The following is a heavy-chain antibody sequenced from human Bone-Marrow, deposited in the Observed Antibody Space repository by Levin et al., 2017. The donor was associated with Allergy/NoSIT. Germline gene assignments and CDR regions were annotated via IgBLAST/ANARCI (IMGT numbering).Heavy chain of an antibody. CDR2: IDVDGSGI. Sequence: LSLTCAASGFTFSNFWMYWVRQPPGKGLVWVSRIDVDGSGISYAHSVKGRFTISRDNAKNTLYLQMNSLRAEDTAVYYCTRDWNMGGFDPWGQGTLVTVSS. CDR3: TRDWNMGGFDP. V-gene: IGHV3-74*01. CDR1: GFTFSNFW. D-gene: IGHD1/OR15-1a*01. J-gene: IGHJ5*02.